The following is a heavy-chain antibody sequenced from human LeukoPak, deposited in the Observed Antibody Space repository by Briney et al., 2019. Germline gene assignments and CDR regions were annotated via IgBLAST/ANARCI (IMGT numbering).Heavy chain of an antibody. J-gene: IGHJ4*02. CDR1: GGTFSSYA. Sequence: ASVKVSCKASGGTFSSYAISWVRQAPGQGLEWMGIINPSGGSTSYAQKFQGRVTMTRDTSTSTVYMELSSLRSEDTAVYYCASSGYSYGHWDYWGQGTQVTVSS. V-gene: IGHV1-46*01. CDR2: INPSGGST. CDR3: ASSGYSYGHWDY. D-gene: IGHD5-18*01.